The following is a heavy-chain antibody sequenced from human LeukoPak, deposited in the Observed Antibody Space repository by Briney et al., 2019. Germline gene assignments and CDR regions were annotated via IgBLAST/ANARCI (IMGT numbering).Heavy chain of an antibody. V-gene: IGHV4-30-2*01. CDR2: IYHSGST. CDR1: GGSISSGGYS. Sequence: PSQTLSLTCAVSGGSISSGGYSWRWIRQPPGKGLEWIGYIYHSGSTYYNPSLKSRVPISVDRSKNQFSLKLSSVTAADTAVYYCARVARYCSSTSCYLIFDYWGLGTLITVSS. CDR3: ARVARYCSSTSCYLIFDY. D-gene: IGHD2-2*01. J-gene: IGHJ4*02.